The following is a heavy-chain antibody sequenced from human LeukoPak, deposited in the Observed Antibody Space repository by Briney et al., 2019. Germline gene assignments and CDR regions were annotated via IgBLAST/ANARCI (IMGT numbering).Heavy chain of an antibody. CDR2: IYPDDSDT. J-gene: IGHJ4*02. D-gene: IGHD6-6*01. CDR1: GYRFSNFW. V-gene: IGHV5-51*01. Sequence: GESLKISCKGSGYRFSNFWIGWVRQMPGKGLEWMGIIYPDDSDTRYSPSFQGQVTISADKSISTAYLQWSSLKASDTAMYYCARLSSSSGAHYWGQGTLVTVSS. CDR3: ARLSSSSGAHY.